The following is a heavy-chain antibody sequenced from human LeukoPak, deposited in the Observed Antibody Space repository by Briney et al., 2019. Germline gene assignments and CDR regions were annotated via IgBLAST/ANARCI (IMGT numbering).Heavy chain of an antibody. CDR3: ARARYYYDSSGFKQYLLDY. CDR1: GGTFSSYA. CDR2: IIPIFGTA. V-gene: IGHV1-69*06. D-gene: IGHD3-22*01. Sequence: ASVKVSCKASGGTFSSYAISWVRQAPGQGPEWMGGIIPIFGTANYAQKFQGRVTITADKSTSTAYMELSSLRSEDTAVYYCARARYYYDSSGFKQYLLDYWGQGTLVTVSS. J-gene: IGHJ4*02.